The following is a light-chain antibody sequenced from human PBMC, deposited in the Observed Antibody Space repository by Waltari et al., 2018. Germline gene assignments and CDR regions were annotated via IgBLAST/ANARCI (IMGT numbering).Light chain of an antibody. J-gene: IGKJ4*01. V-gene: IGKV1-17*01. Sequence: DIQMTQAPSSLATSVGDTVTITCRASQGISSYLAWYQQKPGKAPKRLIYAASTLQSGVPSRFSGRGSGTEFTLTIRSLQPEDLATDDCPPHNSLPLTFGGATKADLK. CDR3: PPHNSLPLT. CDR2: AAS. CDR1: QGISSY.